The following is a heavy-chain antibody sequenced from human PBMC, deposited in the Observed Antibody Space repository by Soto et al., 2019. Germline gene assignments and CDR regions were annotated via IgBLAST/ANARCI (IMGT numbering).Heavy chain of an antibody. CDR2: VYISGST. CDR1: GGSISAYY. CDR3: ARGGRDGFDI. Sequence: SETLSLTCTVSGGSISAYYWNWIRQSAGKGLEWIGRVYISGSTNYHPSLKSRVAMSVDTSNNQFSLKVTSVTAADTAVYYCARGGRDGFDIWGQGTMVTVS. V-gene: IGHV4-4*07. J-gene: IGHJ3*02.